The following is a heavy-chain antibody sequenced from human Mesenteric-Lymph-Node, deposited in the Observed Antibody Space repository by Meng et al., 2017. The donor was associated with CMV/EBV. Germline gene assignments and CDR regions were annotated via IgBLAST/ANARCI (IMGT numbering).Heavy chain of an antibody. J-gene: IGHJ4*02. CDR3: LRDLVGKRDD. D-gene: IGHD5-24*01. CDR2: INTDGSIT. Sequence: VECCGCVVAPWRTRLRSFVAVGFTFHSYWMHSGRQVPGEGLVWVSRINTDGSITSYADSVKGRFTISRDNAKNTLYLQMRDLRADDSAVYYCLRDLVGKRDDWGQGTLVTVSS. V-gene: IGHV3-74*01. CDR1: GFTFHSYW.